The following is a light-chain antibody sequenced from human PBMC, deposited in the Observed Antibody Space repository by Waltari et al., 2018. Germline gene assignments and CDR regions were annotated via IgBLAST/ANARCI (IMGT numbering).Light chain of an antibody. CDR1: QSIGSR. V-gene: IGKV6D-21*02. J-gene: IGKJ1*01. Sequence: EIVLTQSPEFQSVTPEEKVTITCRASQSIGSRLHWYQQKPNQSPKLLIKYASQSISGVPSRFSGSGSGTDFTLTISRLEPEDFAVYYCQNHERLPATFGQGTKVEIK. CDR2: YAS. CDR3: QNHERLPAT.